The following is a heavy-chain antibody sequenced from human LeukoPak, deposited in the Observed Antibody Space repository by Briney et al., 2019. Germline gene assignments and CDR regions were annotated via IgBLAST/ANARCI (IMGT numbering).Heavy chain of an antibody. CDR2: ISAYNGNI. D-gene: IGHD3-10*01. Sequence: VASVKVSCKASGYTFTSFGINWVRQAPGQGLEWMGWISAYNGNINYAQMLQGRVTMTTDTSTSTAYMDLRSLRSDDTAVYYCARGPNGSGSYYDYWGQGTLVTVSS. V-gene: IGHV1-18*01. J-gene: IGHJ4*02. CDR3: ARGPNGSGSYYDY. CDR1: GYTFTSFG.